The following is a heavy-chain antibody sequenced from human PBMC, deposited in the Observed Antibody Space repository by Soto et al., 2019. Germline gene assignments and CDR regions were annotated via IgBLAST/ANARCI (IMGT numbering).Heavy chain of an antibody. CDR2: INHSGST. D-gene: IGHD4-4*01. Sequence: QVQLQQWGAGLLKPSETLSLTCAVYGGSFSGYYWSWIRQPPGKGLEWIGEINHSGSTNYNPSLKSRVTISVDTSKNQFALKLSSVTAADKAVYYCARGATEGDDYWGQGTLVTVSS. CDR3: ARGATEGDDY. J-gene: IGHJ4*02. CDR1: GGSFSGYY. V-gene: IGHV4-34*01.